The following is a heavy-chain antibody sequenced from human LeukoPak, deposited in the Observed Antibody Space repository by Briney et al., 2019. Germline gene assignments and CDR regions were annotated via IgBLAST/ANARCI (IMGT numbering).Heavy chain of an antibody. CDR2: INPSGGST. D-gene: IGHD3-22*01. Sequence: ASVTVSCTASGYTFTSYYMHWVRQAPGQGLEWMGIINPSGGSTSYAQKFQGRVTMTRDTSTSTVYMELSSLRSEDTAVYYCARGGSSGYYRRFDWFDPWGQGTLVTVSS. J-gene: IGHJ5*02. V-gene: IGHV1-46*01. CDR3: ARGGSSGYYRRFDWFDP. CDR1: GYTFTSYY.